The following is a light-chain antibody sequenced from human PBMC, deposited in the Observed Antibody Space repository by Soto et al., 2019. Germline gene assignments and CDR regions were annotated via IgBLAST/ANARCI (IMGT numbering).Light chain of an antibody. J-gene: IGKJ4*01. Sequence: EVALTQSPATLSLSPGERATLSCRASQSVSTYLAWYQQKPGQAPRLLIYEASNRATGIPARFSGSGSGTDFPLTISSLEPDDFAVYYCQQRSSGVTFGGGTKVEIK. V-gene: IGKV3-11*01. CDR3: QQRSSGVT. CDR2: EAS. CDR1: QSVSTY.